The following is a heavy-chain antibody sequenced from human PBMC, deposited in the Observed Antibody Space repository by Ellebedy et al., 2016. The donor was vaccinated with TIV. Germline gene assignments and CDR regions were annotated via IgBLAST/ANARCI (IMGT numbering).Heavy chain of an antibody. CDR3: ARDPGLTASYYYYGMDV. J-gene: IGHJ6*02. D-gene: IGHD6-19*01. CDR1: GFTFSSYW. Sequence: GESLKISCAASGFTFSSYWMSWVRQAPGKGLEWVANIKHDGSEKYHVDSVKGRFTISRDNAKNSLYLQMNSLRAEDTAVYYCARDPGLTASYYYYGMDVWGQGTTVTVSS. CDR2: IKHDGSEK. V-gene: IGHV3-7*04.